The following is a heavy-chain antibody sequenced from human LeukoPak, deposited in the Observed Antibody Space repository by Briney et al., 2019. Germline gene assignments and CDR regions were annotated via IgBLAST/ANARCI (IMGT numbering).Heavy chain of an antibody. J-gene: IGHJ4*02. CDR2: ISSSSNYM. D-gene: IGHD3-10*01. V-gene: IGHV3-21*01. Sequence: GGSLRLSCAASGFTFSRNAMNWVRQAPGKGLEWVSFISSSSNYMSYADSVKGRFTISRDNSKNTLYLQMNSLSAEDTAVYYCAKEDYFNSGSYPGHWGQGTLVTVSS. CDR3: AKEDYFNSGSYPGH. CDR1: GFTFSRNA.